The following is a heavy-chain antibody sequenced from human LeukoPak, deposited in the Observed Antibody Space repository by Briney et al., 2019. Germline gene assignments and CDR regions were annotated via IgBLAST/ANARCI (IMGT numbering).Heavy chain of an antibody. D-gene: IGHD3-3*01. V-gene: IGHV3-48*01. Sequence: GGSLRLSCAASGFTFSSYSMNWVRQAPGKGLEWVSYISSSSSTIYYADSVKGRFTISRDNAKNSLYLQMNSLRAEDTAVYYCARGLILERVIWANAFDIWGQGTMVTVSS. CDR1: GFTFSSYS. J-gene: IGHJ3*02. CDR2: ISSSSSTI. CDR3: ARGLILERVIWANAFDI.